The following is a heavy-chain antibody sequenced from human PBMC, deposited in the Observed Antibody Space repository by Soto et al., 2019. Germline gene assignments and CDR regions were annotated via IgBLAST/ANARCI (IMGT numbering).Heavy chain of an antibody. V-gene: IGHV1-69*12. Sequence: QVQLLQSGAEVKKPGSSVKVSCMTSAGTFSSYATSWVRQAPGQGLEWMGGIIPMFGTTNYSQNFQGRVTITADESTRIDYMELHSLRSEDTAVYYCARTRIAAAYNHYYYYGMDSWGLGTTVTVSS. D-gene: IGHD6-13*01. J-gene: IGHJ6*02. CDR2: IIPMFGTT. CDR3: ARTRIAAAYNHYYYYGMDS. CDR1: AGTFSSYA.